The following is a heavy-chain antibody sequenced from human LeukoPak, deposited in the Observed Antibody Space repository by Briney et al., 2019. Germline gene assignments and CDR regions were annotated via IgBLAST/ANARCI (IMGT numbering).Heavy chain of an antibody. J-gene: IGHJ5*02. Sequence: PSETLSLTCTVSGGSVSSGSYYWSWIRQPPGTGLEWIGYIYYSGSTNYNPSLKSRVTISVDTSKNQFSLKLSSVTAADTAVYYCARGIRGVPAAKNWFDPWGQGTLVTVSS. CDR1: GGSVSSGSYY. D-gene: IGHD2-2*01. V-gene: IGHV4-61*01. CDR2: IYYSGST. CDR3: ARGIRGVPAAKNWFDP.